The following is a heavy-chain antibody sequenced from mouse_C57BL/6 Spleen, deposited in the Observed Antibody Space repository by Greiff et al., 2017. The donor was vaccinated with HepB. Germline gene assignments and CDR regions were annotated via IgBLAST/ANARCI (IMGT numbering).Heavy chain of an antibody. D-gene: IGHD1-1*01. J-gene: IGHJ4*01. CDR2: IYPRSGNT. CDR3: ARVVATPYAMDY. Sequence: QVHVQQSGAELARPGASVKLSCKASGYTFTSYGISWVKQRTGQGLEWIGEIYPRSGNTYYNEKFKGKATLTADKSSSTAYMELRSLTSEDSAVYFCARVVATPYAMDYWGQGTSVTVSS. CDR1: GYTFTSYG. V-gene: IGHV1-81*01.